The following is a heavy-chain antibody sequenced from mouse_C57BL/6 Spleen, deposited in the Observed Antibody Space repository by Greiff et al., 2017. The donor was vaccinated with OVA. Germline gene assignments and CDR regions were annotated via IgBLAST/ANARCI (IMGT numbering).Heavy chain of an antibody. V-gene: IGHV1-81*01. CDR3: ARTEIVTAGCIDD. CDR2: IYPRSGNT. D-gene: IGHD2-1*01. Sequence: QVQLQQSGAELARPGASVKLSCKASGYTFTSYGISWVKQRTGQGLEWIGEIYPRSGNTYYNEKFKGKSTLTADKSSSTAYMELRSLKSEDSAVYYCARTEIVTAGCIDDWGKGTSVTVSS. CDR1: GYTFTSYG. J-gene: IGHJ4*01.